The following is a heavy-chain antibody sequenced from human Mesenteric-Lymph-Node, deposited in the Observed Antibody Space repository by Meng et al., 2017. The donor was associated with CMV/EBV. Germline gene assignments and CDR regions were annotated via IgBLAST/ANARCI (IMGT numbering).Heavy chain of an antibody. Sequence: GESLKISCAASGITFSSYALHWVRQAPGKGLEWVALISSDGSKKDYADSVKGRFTISRDNAKNSLYLQMNSLRAEDTAVYYCAKDRLGVAGTGTGAFYFDSWGQGTLVTVSS. CDR1: GITFSSYA. D-gene: IGHD6-19*01. CDR3: AKDRLGVAGTGTGAFYFDS. J-gene: IGHJ4*02. V-gene: IGHV3-30-3*01. CDR2: ISSDGSKK.